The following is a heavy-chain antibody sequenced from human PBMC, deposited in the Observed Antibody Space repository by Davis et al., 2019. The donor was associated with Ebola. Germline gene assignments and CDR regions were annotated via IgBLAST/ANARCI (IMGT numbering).Heavy chain of an antibody. Sequence: PGGSLRLSCAASGFTFSTYSMNWVRQAPGKGLEWVSSISSSSYIYYADSVKGRFTISRDNAKNSLYLQMNSLRPDDTAVYYCAKGSGYFDYWGQGTLVTVSS. J-gene: IGHJ4*02. D-gene: IGHD6-25*01. CDR3: AKGSGYFDY. CDR1: GFTFSTYS. V-gene: IGHV3-21*01. CDR2: ISSSSYI.